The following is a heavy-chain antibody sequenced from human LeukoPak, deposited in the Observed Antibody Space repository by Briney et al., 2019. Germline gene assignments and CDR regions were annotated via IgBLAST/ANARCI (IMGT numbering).Heavy chain of an antibody. CDR3: ALLTGPHDY. V-gene: IGHV4-34*01. D-gene: IGHD1-20*01. Sequence: PSETLSLTCAVYGGSFSGHYWSWIRQPPGKGLEWIGEINHSGSTNYNPSLKSRVTISVDTSKNQFSLKLSSVTAADTAVYYCALLTGPHDYWGQGTLVTVSS. CDR2: INHSGST. CDR1: GGSFSGHY. J-gene: IGHJ4*02.